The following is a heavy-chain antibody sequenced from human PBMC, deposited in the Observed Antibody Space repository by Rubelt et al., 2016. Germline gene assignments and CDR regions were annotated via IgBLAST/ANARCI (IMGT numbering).Heavy chain of an antibody. CDR2: VSSNGGST. V-gene: IGHV3-64*04. CDR3: ARAYSSSSPFDY. D-gene: IGHD6-6*01. CDR1: GFTFSSCA. J-gene: IGHJ4*02. Sequence: QLVESGGGLVQPGGSLRLSCSASGFTFSSCAMYWVRQAPGKGLEYVSGVSSNGGSTYYADSVKGRFTTSRDNSKNTLYPQMNSLRAEDTAVYYCARAYSSSSPFDYWGQGTLVTVSS.